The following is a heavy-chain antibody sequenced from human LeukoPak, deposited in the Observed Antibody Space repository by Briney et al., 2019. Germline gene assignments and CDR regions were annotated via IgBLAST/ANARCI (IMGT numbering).Heavy chain of an antibody. V-gene: IGHV4-30-2*01. CDR3: ARSRLNYYGSANHDAFDI. CDR1: GGSISSGGYS. CDR2: IYHNGST. Sequence: SETLSLTCAVSGGSISSGGYSWSWIRQPPGKGLEWIGYIYHNGSTYYNPSLKSRVTISVDRSKNQFSLKLSSVTAADTAVYYCARSRLNYYGSANHDAFDIWGQGTMVTVSS. J-gene: IGHJ3*02. D-gene: IGHD3-10*01.